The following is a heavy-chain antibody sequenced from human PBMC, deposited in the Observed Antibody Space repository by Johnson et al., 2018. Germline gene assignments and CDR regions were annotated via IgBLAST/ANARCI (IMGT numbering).Heavy chain of an antibody. CDR2: ISYDERDK. CDR3: AREGSTGTNSNYYCMDV. Sequence: QVQLVESGGGVVQPGRSLRLSCAASGVTFRSDTMHWVRQAPGKGLEWVAVISYDERDKFYVDSVKGRFTISRDNSKNTLSLHMNSLRPEDTAVYYCAREGSTGTNSNYYCMDVWGKGTTVTVSS. D-gene: IGHD1-1*01. J-gene: IGHJ6*03. CDR1: GVTFRSDT. V-gene: IGHV3-30*04.